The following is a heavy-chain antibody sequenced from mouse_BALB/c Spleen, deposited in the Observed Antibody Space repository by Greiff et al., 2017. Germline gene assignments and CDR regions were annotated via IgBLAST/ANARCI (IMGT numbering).Heavy chain of an antibody. CDR1: GFTFSDYY. CDR3: ARAPYGYAFDY. J-gene: IGHJ2*01. D-gene: IGHD1-2*01. CDR2: ISDGGSYT. Sequence: EVQGVESGGGLVKPGGSLKLSCAASGFTFSDYYMYWVRQTPEKRLEWVATISDGGSYTYYPDSVKGRFTISRDNAKNNLYLQMSSLKSEDTAMYYCARAPYGYAFDYWGQGTTLTVSS. V-gene: IGHV5-4*02.